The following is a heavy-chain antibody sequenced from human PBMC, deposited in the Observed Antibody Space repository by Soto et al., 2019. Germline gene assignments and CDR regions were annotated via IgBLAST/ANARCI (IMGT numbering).Heavy chain of an antibody. J-gene: IGHJ6*02. Sequence: SVKVSCKASGGTFSSYAISWVRQAPGQGLEWMGGIIPIFGTANYAQKFQGRVTITADESTSTAYMELSSLRSEDTAVYYCARYCYSRGCLPQRDYYYGMDVWGQGTTVTVSS. V-gene: IGHV1-69*13. CDR2: IIPIFGTA. CDR3: ARYCYSRGCLPQRDYYYGMDV. CDR1: GGTFSSYA. D-gene: IGHD6-19*01.